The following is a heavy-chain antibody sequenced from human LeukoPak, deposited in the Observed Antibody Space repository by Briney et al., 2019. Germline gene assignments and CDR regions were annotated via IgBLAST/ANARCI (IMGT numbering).Heavy chain of an antibody. CDR3: ARRGGGSSRADY. CDR1: GGSISSGGYG. V-gene: IGHV4-31*03. D-gene: IGHD1-26*01. CDR2: IYYSGST. J-gene: IGHJ4*02. Sequence: PSQTLSLTCTVSGGSISSGGYGWSWIGQHPGKCLEWMGYIYYSGSTYYNPSLNSRVTISVDTSKIQFSLKLTPVTAADTAVYYCARRGGGSSRADYWGQGTLVTVSS.